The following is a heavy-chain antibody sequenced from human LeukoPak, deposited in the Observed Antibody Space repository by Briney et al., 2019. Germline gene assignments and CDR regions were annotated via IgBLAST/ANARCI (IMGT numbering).Heavy chain of an antibody. CDR2: IYYSGTT. Sequence: PSETLSLTCTVSGGSISSYYWSWIRQPPGKGLEWIGYIYYSGTTNYNPPLKSRVTISVDTSMNQFSLKLSSVTAADTAVYYCARGVYIAAAQYGYWGQGTLVSVSS. D-gene: IGHD6-13*01. CDR1: GGSISSYY. J-gene: IGHJ4*02. V-gene: IGHV4-59*01. CDR3: ARGVYIAAAQYGY.